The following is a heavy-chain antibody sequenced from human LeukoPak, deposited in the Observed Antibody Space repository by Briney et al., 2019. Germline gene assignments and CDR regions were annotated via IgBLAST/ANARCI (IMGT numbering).Heavy chain of an antibody. CDR3: AREGRLWFGGFGAFDI. CDR1: GGSISSSSYY. V-gene: IGHV4-39*07. J-gene: IGHJ3*02. Sequence: PSETLSLTCTVSGGSISSSSYYWSWIRQPPGKGLEWIGEINHSGSTNYNPSLKSRVAISVDTSKNQFSLKLSSVTAADTAVYYCAREGRLWFGGFGAFDIWGQGTMVTVSS. D-gene: IGHD3-10*01. CDR2: INHSGST.